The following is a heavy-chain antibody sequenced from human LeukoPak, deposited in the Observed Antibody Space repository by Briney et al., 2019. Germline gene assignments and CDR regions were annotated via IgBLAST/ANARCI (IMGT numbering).Heavy chain of an antibody. J-gene: IGHJ4*02. V-gene: IGHV3-43D*04. CDR2: VRRDDGRT. CDR3: VKGGEDAAMAPNS. CDR1: GFTFDDYA. D-gene: IGHD3-16*01. Sequence: GGSLRLSCAASGFTFDDYAMHWVRQPPGKGLEWISLVRRDDGRTFYAGSVRGRFTISRDNRKNSLFLQMTSLRPENTAFYYCVKGGEDAAMAPNSWGRGTLVIVSS.